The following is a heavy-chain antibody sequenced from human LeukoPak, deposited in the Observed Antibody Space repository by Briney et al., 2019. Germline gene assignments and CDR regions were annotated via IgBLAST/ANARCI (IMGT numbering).Heavy chain of an antibody. CDR2: INPDGSIK. V-gene: IGHV3-7*01. CDR3: ASGFLQWLY. D-gene: IGHD3-3*01. CDR1: GFTFGGYW. Sequence: GGSLRLSCAASGFTFGGYWMSWVRQAPGRGLEWVANINPDGSIKYYGDPIKGRFTIPRDNAKNSLYLQMNSLRAEDTAVYYCASGFLQWLYWGQGTLVTVSS. J-gene: IGHJ4*02.